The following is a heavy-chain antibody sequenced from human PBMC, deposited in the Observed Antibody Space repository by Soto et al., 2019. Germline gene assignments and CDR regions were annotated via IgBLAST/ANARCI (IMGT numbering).Heavy chain of an antibody. Sequence: PGGSLRLSCSASGFMFSAYTMRWVRQAPGKGLEWLSSITSNSDHIDYADSVRGRFTVSRDNARKSLYLQMDSLGAEDMGVYYCATPYYYNHWGPGTLVTVSS. V-gene: IGHV3-21*01. J-gene: IGHJ4*02. CDR1: GFMFSAYT. CDR2: ITSNSDHI. CDR3: ATPYYYNH.